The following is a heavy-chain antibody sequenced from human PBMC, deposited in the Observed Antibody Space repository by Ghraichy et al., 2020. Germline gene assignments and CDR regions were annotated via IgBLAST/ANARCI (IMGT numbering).Heavy chain of an antibody. CDR1: GFTFSSYA. J-gene: IGHJ6*02. CDR2: ISYDGSNK. D-gene: IGHD2-2*01. Sequence: GGSLRLSCAASGFTFSSYAMHWVRQAPGKGLEWVAVISYDGSNKYYADSVKGRFTISRDNSKNTLYLQMNSLRAEDTAVYYCARVDCSSTSCYAHYYYYGMDVWGQGTTVTVSS. V-gene: IGHV3-30-3*01. CDR3: ARVDCSSTSCYAHYYYYGMDV.